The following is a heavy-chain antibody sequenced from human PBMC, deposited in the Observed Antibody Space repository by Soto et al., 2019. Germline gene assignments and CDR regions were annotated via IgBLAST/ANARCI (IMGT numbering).Heavy chain of an antibody. CDR3: ARDRSGYDVDYYYYYGMDV. CDR1: GFTFSSYG. CDR2: IWYDGSNK. D-gene: IGHD5-12*01. J-gene: IGHJ6*02. Sequence: PGGSLRLSCAASGFTFSSYGMHWVRQAPGKGLEWVAVIWYDGSNKYYADSVKGRFTISRDNSKNTLYLQMNSLRAEDTAVYYFARDRSGYDVDYYYYYGMDVWGQGTTVTVSS. V-gene: IGHV3-33*01.